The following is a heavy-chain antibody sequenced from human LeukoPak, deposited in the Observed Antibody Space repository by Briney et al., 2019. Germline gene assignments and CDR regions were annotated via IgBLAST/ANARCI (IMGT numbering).Heavy chain of an antibody. Sequence: PSETLSLTCTVSGGSISSYYWSWIRQPPGKGLEWIGYIYYSGSTNYNPSLKSRVTISVDTSKNQFSLKLSSVTAADTAVYYCARVVGDYVPWSSTLNWFDPWGQGTLVTVSS. CDR3: ARVVGDYVPWSSTLNWFDP. D-gene: IGHD4-17*01. V-gene: IGHV4-59*01. CDR1: GGSISSYY. CDR2: IYYSGST. J-gene: IGHJ5*02.